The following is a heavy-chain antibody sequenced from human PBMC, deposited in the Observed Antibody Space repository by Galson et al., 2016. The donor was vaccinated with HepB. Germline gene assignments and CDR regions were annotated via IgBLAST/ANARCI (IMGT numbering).Heavy chain of an antibody. CDR2: ISYDGTDK. Sequence: SLRLSCAASGFTFSSYGIHWVRQAPGKGLEWVALISYDGTDKDYADSVKGRFTISRDNSKNTLHLQMNSLRAEDTAMYYCTKGNRGYDFAFDVWGLGTMVTVSS. J-gene: IGHJ3*01. D-gene: IGHD5-12*01. V-gene: IGHV3-30*18. CDR3: TKGNRGYDFAFDV. CDR1: GFTFSSYG.